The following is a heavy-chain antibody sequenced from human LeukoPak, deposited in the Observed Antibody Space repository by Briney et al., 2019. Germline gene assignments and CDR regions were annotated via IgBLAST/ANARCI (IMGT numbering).Heavy chain of an antibody. D-gene: IGHD4-17*01. J-gene: IGHJ5*02. V-gene: IGHV4-59*01. CDR3: ATCRDEFADYGFTS. Sequence: KPSETLSLTCTVSGGSIGTYYWSWIRQPPGKGLEWIGYGSYSGTTNCNPSLKSRVSISVDTSKNLFSLELTSVTAADTAVYYCATCRDEFADYGFTSWGQGFLVTVSS. CDR1: GGSIGTYY. CDR2: GSYSGTT.